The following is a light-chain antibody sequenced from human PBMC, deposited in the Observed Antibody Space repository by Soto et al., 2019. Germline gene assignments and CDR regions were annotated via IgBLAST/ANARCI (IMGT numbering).Light chain of an antibody. CDR1: QSIPSS. Sequence: DIQMTQSPSSLSASIGDRVTITCRASQSIPSSVAWYQQKPGKAPEVLITDASTLKSGVPSRFSGSGSGTDFTLTISSLHPDDSATYVCQQYSRFSWTCGQGTRVEIK. V-gene: IGKV1-5*01. CDR3: QQYSRFSWT. CDR2: DAS. J-gene: IGKJ1*01.